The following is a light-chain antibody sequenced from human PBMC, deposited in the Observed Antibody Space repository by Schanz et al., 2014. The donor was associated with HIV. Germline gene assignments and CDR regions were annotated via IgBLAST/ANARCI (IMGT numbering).Light chain of an antibody. J-gene: IGLJ3*02. Sequence: QSALTQPASVSGSPGQSITIPCTGTYSDIGAYLYVSWYQQHPGRAPRLLVYDVTYRPSGVSNRFSGSKSGNTASLTISGLQPEDEADYYCFSYTSSNTWVFGGGTKLTVL. CDR3: FSYTSSNTWV. V-gene: IGLV2-14*03. CDR2: DVT. CDR1: YSDIGAYLY.